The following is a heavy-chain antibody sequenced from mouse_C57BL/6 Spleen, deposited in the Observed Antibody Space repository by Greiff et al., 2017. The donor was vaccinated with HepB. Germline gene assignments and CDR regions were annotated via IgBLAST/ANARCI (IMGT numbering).Heavy chain of an antibody. Sequence: QVQLQQSGPELVKPGASVKISCKASGYAFSSSWMNWVKQRPGKGLEWIGRIYPGDGDTNYNGKFKGKATLTADKSSSTAYMQLSSLTSEDSAVYFCARGEQGTGYFDVWGTGTTVTVSS. D-gene: IGHD3-3*01. CDR2: IYPGDGDT. CDR1: GYAFSSSW. V-gene: IGHV1-82*01. CDR3: ARGEQGTGYFDV. J-gene: IGHJ1*03.